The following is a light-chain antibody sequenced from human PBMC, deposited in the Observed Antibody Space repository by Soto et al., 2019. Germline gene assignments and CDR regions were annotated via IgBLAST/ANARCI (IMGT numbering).Light chain of an antibody. V-gene: IGKV1-5*03. CDR3: QQYSNLIT. Sequence: DIQMTQSPSTLSASVGDRVTITCRASQSISSWLAWYQQKPGKAPKLLIYKASSLESGVPSRFSGSVSGTYFSFTISSLQPEDFATYYCQQYSNLITFGQGTRLEIK. CDR2: KAS. CDR1: QSISSW. J-gene: IGKJ5*01.